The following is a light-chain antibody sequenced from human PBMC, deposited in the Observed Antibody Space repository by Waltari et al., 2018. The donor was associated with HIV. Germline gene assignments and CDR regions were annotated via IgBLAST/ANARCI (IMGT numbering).Light chain of an antibody. CDR3: SSYAGSDSPYV. J-gene: IGLJ1*01. V-gene: IGLV2-8*01. CDR1: TSDVGGYNY. CDR2: EVN. Sequence: QSALTQPPSASGSPGQSVTISCTGTTSDVGGYNYVSWYHQHPDKAPKLIIFEVNKRPSGVPDRFSGSKSGNTASLTVSGLQAEDEADYYCSSYAGSDSPYVFGSGTTVTVL.